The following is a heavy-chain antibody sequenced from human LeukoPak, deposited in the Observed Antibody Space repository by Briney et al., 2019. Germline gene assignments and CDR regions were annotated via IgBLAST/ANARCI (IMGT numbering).Heavy chain of an antibody. CDR1: GYTFTSYD. J-gene: IGHJ4*02. CDR3: ARGDGDNFDSTPDY. CDR2: MNPNSGNT. V-gene: IGHV1-8*01. Sequence: GASVKVSCKASGYTFTSYDINWVRQAPGQGLEWMGWMNPNSGNTGYAQKFQGRVTMTRNTSISTAYMELSSLRSEDTAVYYCARGDGDNFDSTPDYWGQGTLVTVSS. D-gene: IGHD5-24*01.